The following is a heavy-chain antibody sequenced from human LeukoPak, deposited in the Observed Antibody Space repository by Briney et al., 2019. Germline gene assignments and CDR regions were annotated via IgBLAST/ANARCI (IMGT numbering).Heavy chain of an antibody. J-gene: IGHJ4*02. CDR2: ISGSGGST. CDR1: GFTFRSYA. V-gene: IGHV3-23*01. D-gene: IGHD2-2*01. CDR3: AKDLYCSSSSCYLFDY. Sequence: GGSLRLSCAASGFTFRSYAMSWVRQAPGKGLEWVSAISGSGGSTYYADSVKGRFTISRDNSKNTLYVQMNSLRAEDTAVYYCAKDLYCSSSSCYLFDYWGQGTLVTVSS.